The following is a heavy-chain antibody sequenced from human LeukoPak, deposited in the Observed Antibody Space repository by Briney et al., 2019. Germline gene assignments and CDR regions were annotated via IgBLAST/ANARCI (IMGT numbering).Heavy chain of an antibody. D-gene: IGHD5-18*01. CDR3: ARAGLRGYSYGSRVDNYYYYDMDV. V-gene: IGHV1-8*01. CDR2: MNPNSGNT. J-gene: IGHJ6*03. CDR1: GYAFTSYD. Sequence: ASVKVSCKASGYAFTSYDINWVRQATGQGLEWMGWMNPNSGNTGYAQKFEGRVHMTRNTSISTAYMELSSLRSEDTGVYYCARAGLRGYSYGSRVDNYYYYDMDVWGKGTTVTVSS.